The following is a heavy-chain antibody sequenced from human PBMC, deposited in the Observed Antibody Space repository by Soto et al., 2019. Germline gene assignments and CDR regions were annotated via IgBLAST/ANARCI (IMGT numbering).Heavy chain of an antibody. V-gene: IGHV4-31*03. Sequence: QVQLQESGPGLVQPSQTLSLTCTVSGGSISSGGYYWSWIRQHPGKGLEWIGYIYYSGSTYYNQSLKSRVTISVDTSRSLFSLRLSSVTAADTAAYYCARGGYYYYYGMDVWGQGTTVTVSS. CDR3: ARGGYYYYYGMDV. J-gene: IGHJ6*02. CDR1: GGSISSGGYY. CDR2: IYYSGST.